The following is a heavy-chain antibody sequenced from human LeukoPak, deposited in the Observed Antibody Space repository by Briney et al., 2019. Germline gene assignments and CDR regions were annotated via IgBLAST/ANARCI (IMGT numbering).Heavy chain of an antibody. J-gene: IGHJ4*02. CDR2: MNPKSGTR. V-gene: IGHV1-8*01. Sequence: ASVKVSCKASGYTSNHYDVNWVRQAPGQGLEWMGWMNPKSGTRVYAQKFQGRVTMTSDSYINTAYMELTSLTSGDTAVYYCAKGLRSDFWGQGTLVIVSS. CDR3: AKGLRSDF. CDR1: GYTSNHYD. D-gene: IGHD3-16*02.